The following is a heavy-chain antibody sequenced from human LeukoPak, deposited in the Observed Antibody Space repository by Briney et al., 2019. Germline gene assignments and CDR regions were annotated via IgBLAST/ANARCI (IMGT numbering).Heavy chain of an antibody. Sequence: SETLSLTCTVAGGSISSNFWCWIRQPPGKGLEYFGYIYNSGTTNYNPSLKSRVTISVDTSKNQFSLKLSSVTAADTAIYYCAKSFSETERATITAYWGQGTLVTVSS. CDR3: AKSFSETERATITAY. CDR2: IYNSGTT. V-gene: IGHV4-59*01. J-gene: IGHJ4*02. D-gene: IGHD5-24*01. CDR1: GGSISSNF.